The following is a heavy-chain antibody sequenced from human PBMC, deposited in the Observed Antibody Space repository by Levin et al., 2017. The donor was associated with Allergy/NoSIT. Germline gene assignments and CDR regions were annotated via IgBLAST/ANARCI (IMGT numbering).Heavy chain of an antibody. V-gene: IGHV3-33*01. CDR1: GFTFSTYG. CDR3: ARDGSGSYSNVDY. J-gene: IGHJ4*02. D-gene: IGHD3-10*01. CDR2: IYYDGTNK. Sequence: GESLKISCAASGFTFSTYGMHWVRQAPGKGLEWVAVIYYDGTNKYYADSVKGRFTISRDNSKNTLFLQVNSLRPEDTAVYYCARDGSGSYSNVDYWGQGTLVTVSS.